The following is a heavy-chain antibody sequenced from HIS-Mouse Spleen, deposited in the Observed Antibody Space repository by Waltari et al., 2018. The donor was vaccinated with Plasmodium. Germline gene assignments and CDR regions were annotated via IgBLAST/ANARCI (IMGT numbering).Heavy chain of an antibody. CDR2: INPNSGGT. J-gene: IGHJ3*02. CDR1: GYTFTGHY. D-gene: IGHD3-10*01. Sequence: QVQLVQSGAEVKKPGASVKVSCKASGYTFTGHYMHWVRQAPGQGLEWMGWINPNSGGTNYAQKFQGRVTMTRDTSISTAYMELSRLRSDDTAVYYCAILRVTMVRGVPYAFDIWGQGTMVTVSS. CDR3: AILRVTMVRGVPYAFDI. V-gene: IGHV1-2*02.